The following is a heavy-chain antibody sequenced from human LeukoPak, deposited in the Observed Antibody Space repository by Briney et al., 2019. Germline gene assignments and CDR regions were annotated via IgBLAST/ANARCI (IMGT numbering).Heavy chain of an antibody. CDR2: ISGSGGST. D-gene: IGHD2-21*01. Sequence: PGGSLRLSCAASGFTFSSYAMSWVRQAPGKGLEWVSAISGSGGSTYYADSVKGRFTISRDNSKNTLYLQMNSLRAEDTAVYYCAKGQERGGPSILGAVDPWGRGTLVTVSS. J-gene: IGHJ5*02. CDR3: AKGQERGGPSILGAVDP. V-gene: IGHV3-23*01. CDR1: GFTFSSYA.